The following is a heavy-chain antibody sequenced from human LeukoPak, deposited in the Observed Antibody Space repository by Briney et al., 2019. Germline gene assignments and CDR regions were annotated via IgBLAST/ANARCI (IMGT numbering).Heavy chain of an antibody. CDR1: GFTFTSSA. J-gene: IGHJ4*02. D-gene: IGHD6-6*01. CDR2: IVVGSGNT. CDR3: ARDIAARYFDY. Sequence: ASVKVSCKASGFTFTSSAVQWVRQARGQRLEWIGWIVVGSGNTNYAQKLQGRVTMTTDTSTSTAYMELRSLRSDDTAVYYCARDIAARYFDYWGQGTLVTVSS. V-gene: IGHV1-58*01.